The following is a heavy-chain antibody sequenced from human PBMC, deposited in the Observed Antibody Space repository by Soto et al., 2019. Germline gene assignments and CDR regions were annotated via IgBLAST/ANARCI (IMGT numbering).Heavy chain of an antibody. V-gene: IGHV1-18*01. Sequence: QVQLVQSGAEVKKPGASVKVSCKASGYTFTSYGISWVRQAPGQGIEWMGWISAYNGNTNYAQKLQGSVTMTTDTSTSTAYLELKRLRSDETSRFYFARDPEVFDYRGEGTLVTVS. CDR1: GYTFTSYG. CDR3: ARDPEVFDY. J-gene: IGHJ4*02. CDR2: ISAYNGNT.